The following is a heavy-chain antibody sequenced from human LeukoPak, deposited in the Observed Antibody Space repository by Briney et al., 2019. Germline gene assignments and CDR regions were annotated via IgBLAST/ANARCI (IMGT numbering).Heavy chain of an antibody. Sequence: QPGGSLRLSCAASGFTVSSNYMSWVRQAPGKGLEWVSVIYSGGSTYYADSVKGRFTISRDNSKNTLYLQMNSLRAEDTAVYYCARDSQFAYFDYWGQGTLVTVSS. J-gene: IGHJ4*02. CDR1: GFTVSSNY. CDR2: IYSGGST. D-gene: IGHD5-24*01. V-gene: IGHV3-53*01. CDR3: ARDSQFAYFDY.